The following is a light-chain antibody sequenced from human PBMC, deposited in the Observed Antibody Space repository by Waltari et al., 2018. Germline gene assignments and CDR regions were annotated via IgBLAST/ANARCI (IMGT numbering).Light chain of an antibody. CDR1: QAISIF. CDR3: QQLNTYPII. V-gene: IGKV1-9*01. Sequence: VGDRVTITCRASQAISIFLAWYQEKPGKAPKLLIYTASTLQSGVPSRFSGSGSGTEFTLTISNLQPEDSATYYCQQLNTYPIIFGQGTRLEIK. CDR2: TAS. J-gene: IGKJ5*01.